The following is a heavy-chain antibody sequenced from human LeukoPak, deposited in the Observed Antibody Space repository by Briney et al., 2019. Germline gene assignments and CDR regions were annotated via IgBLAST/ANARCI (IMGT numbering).Heavy chain of an antibody. CDR1: GYTFTSYA. Sequence: GASVKVSCKASGYTFTSYAMHWVRQAPGQRLEWMGWINAGNGNTKYSQKFQGRVTITRDTSASTAYMELSSLRSEDTAVYYCARRYCSSTSCYSEPLDYWGQGTLVTVSS. V-gene: IGHV1-3*01. J-gene: IGHJ4*02. CDR3: ARRYCSSTSCYSEPLDY. CDR2: INAGNGNT. D-gene: IGHD2-2*01.